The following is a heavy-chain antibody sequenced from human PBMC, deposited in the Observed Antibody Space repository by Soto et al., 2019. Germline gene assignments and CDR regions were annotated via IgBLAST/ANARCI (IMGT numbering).Heavy chain of an antibody. Sequence: LRRSCAACVLTLSSYARSWVRQAPGEGLEWVAVISYDGSNKYFADSVKGRFTISRDNSKNTLYLQMNSLRAEDTAFYYCARDTSGFEYFQHWGQGTLVTVSS. CDR3: ARDTSGFEYFQH. V-gene: IGHV3-30-3*01. CDR2: ISYDGSNK. CDR1: VLTLSSYA. J-gene: IGHJ1*01. D-gene: IGHD6-19*01.